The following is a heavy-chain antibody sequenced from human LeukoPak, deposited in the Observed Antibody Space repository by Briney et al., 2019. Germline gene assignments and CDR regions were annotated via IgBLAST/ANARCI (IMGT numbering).Heavy chain of an antibody. J-gene: IGHJ4*02. Sequence: ASVKVSCKASGYTFTGYYMHWVRQAPGHGLEWMGRINPNSGGTNYAQKFQGRVTMTRDTSISTAYMELSRLRSDDTAVYYCAREDGRSWDGDFDYWGQGTLVTVSS. CDR3: AREDGRSWDGDFDY. CDR1: GYTFTGYY. D-gene: IGHD6-13*01. CDR2: INPNSGGT. V-gene: IGHV1-2*06.